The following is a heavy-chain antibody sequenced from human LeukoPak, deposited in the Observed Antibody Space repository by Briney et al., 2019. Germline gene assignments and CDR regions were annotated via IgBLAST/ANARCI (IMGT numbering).Heavy chain of an antibody. V-gene: IGHV1-2*02. CDR1: GYTFTGYY. D-gene: IGHD3-22*01. CDR3: ARKTTYYYDSSGYYGY. J-gene: IGHJ4*02. Sequence: ASVKVSCKASGYTFTGYYMHWVRQAPGQGLEWMGWINPNSGGTNYAQKFQGRVTMTRDTSISTAYMELSRLRSDDTAVYYCARKTTYYYDSSGYYGYWGQGTLVTVSS. CDR2: INPNSGGT.